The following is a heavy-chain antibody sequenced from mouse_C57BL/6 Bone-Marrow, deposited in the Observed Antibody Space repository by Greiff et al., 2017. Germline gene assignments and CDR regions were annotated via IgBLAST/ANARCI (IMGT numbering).Heavy chain of an antibody. CDR3: ARRRARVYYFDY. CDR2: IYPGSGRT. J-gene: IGHJ2*01. Sequence: VQLQQPGAELVKPGASVKMSCKASGYTFTSYWITWVKQRPGQGLEWIGDIYPGSGRTNYNEKFKSKATLTVDTSSSTAYMQLISLTSEAAAVYCCARRRARVYYFDYWGQGTTLTVSS. V-gene: IGHV1-55*01. CDR1: GYTFTSYW. D-gene: IGHD3-3*01.